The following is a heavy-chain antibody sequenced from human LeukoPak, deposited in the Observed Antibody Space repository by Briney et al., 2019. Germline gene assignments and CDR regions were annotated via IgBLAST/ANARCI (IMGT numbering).Heavy chain of an antibody. Sequence: SETLSLTCTVSGASISSDSWNWIRQSPGKGLEWIVYIYYSGSSKNNPSLKSRLTISIDTSRNQFSLKLTSVTPADTAVYFCARLVTDYGDSHYFDSWGQGALVTVSS. D-gene: IGHD4-17*01. CDR3: ARLVTDYGDSHYFDS. J-gene: IGHJ4*02. CDR2: IYYSGSS. CDR1: GASISSDS. V-gene: IGHV4-59*08.